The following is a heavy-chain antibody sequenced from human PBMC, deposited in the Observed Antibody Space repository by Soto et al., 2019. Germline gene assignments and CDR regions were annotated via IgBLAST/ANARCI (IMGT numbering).Heavy chain of an antibody. CDR3: ARDEGYDILTGYYSPQRFDY. J-gene: IGHJ4*02. Sequence: EVQLLESGGGLVQPGGSLRLSCAASGFTFSRYWMSWVRQAPGKGLEWVTNIKQDGSEKYYVDSVKGRFTISRDNAKNSLYLQMNSLRAEDTAVYYCARDEGYDILTGYYSPQRFDYWGQGTLVTVSS. CDR1: GFTFSRYW. CDR2: IKQDGSEK. V-gene: IGHV3-7*01. D-gene: IGHD3-9*01.